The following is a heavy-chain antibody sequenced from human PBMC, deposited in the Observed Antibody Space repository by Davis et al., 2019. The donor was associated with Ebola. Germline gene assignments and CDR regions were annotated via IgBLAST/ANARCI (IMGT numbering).Heavy chain of an antibody. D-gene: IGHD4/OR15-4a*01. CDR1: GGTFSSYA. V-gene: IGHV1-69*06. CDR3: ARVRAPYYYYYGMDV. J-gene: IGHJ6*02. Sequence: SVQVSCKASGGTFSSYAINWVRQAPGQGLEWMGGIIPIFGTANYAQKFQGRVTITAEKSTSTAYMELSSLRYEDTAVYYCARVRAPYYYYYGMDVWGQGTTVTVSS. CDR2: IIPIFGTA.